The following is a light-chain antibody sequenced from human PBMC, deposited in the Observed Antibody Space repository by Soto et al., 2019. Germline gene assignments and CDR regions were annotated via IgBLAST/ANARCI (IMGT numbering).Light chain of an antibody. CDR3: QQSGYSPLT. J-gene: IGKJ5*01. CDR2: GAS. CDR1: QSVGSNF. V-gene: IGKV3-20*01. Sequence: EIVLTQSPGTLSFSPGERATLSCRASQSVGSNFLHWFQQRPGQPPRLLIYGASNRATGIPGSFSASGSATDFTLTISRLEPEDFAVYYCQQSGYSPLTFGQGTRLDI.